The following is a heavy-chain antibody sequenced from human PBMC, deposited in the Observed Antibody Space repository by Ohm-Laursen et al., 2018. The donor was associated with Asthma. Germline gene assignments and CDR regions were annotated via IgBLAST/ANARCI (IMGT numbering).Heavy chain of an antibody. CDR1: RFNFNRYA. CDR3: ARDSVYQPVDFYYGMDV. D-gene: IGHD2-2*01. V-gene: IGHV3-30*04. Sequence: LSLTCAASRFNFNRYALHWARQAPGKGLEWQALISFDCNSPYYADSVKGRFTISRDNSKNTLYLQMNSLRGEDTAVYYCARDSVYQPVDFYYGMDVWGQGTTVTVS. CDR2: ISFDCNSP. J-gene: IGHJ6*02.